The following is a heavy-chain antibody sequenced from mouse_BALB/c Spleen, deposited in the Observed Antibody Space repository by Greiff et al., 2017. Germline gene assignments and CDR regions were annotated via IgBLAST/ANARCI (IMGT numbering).Heavy chain of an antibody. CDR2: IWGDGST. Sequence: QVQLQQSGPGLVAPSQSLSITCTVSGFSLTSYGVSWVRQPPGKGLEWLGVIWGDGSTNYHSALISRLSISKDNSKSQVFLKLNSLQTDDTATYYCAKPTTTYDGSLEYYAMDYWGQGTSVTVSS. CDR1: GFSLTSYG. CDR3: AKPTTTYDGSLEYYAMDY. D-gene: IGHD1-1*01. V-gene: IGHV2-3*01. J-gene: IGHJ4*01.